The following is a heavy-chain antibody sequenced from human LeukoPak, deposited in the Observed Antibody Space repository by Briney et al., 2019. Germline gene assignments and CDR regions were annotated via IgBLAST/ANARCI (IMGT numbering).Heavy chain of an antibody. J-gene: IGHJ3*02. Sequence: ASVKVSCKVSGYTLTELSMHWVRQAPGKGLEWMGGFDPEDGETIYAQKFRGRVTMTEDTSTDTAYMELSSLRSEDTAVYYCATLLSGSSDAFDIWGQGTMVTVSS. CDR2: FDPEDGET. CDR1: GYTLTELS. D-gene: IGHD1-26*01. CDR3: ATLLSGSSDAFDI. V-gene: IGHV1-24*01.